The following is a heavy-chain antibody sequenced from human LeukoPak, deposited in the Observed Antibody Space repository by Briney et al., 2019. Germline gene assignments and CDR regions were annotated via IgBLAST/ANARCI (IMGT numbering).Heavy chain of an antibody. V-gene: IGHV3-30*18. CDR1: GFTFSNYG. CDR3: AKDIPDYYESSGYSPY. J-gene: IGHJ4*02. Sequence: PGRSLRLSCAASGFTFSNYGMHWVRQAPGKGLEWVAVISYDGSNKYYADSVKGRFTISRDISKNTLYLQMNSLRVEDTAVYYCAKDIPDYYESSGYSPYWGQRTLVTVSS. D-gene: IGHD3-22*01. CDR2: ISYDGSNK.